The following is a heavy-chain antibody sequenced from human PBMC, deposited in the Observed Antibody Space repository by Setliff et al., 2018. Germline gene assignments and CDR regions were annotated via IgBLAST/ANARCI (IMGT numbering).Heavy chain of an antibody. J-gene: IGHJ4*02. Sequence: SVKVSCKAFGGTSSNSAINWVRQAPGQGLEWMGGIIPIRGAADYAQKFQGKVIITADGSTSTAYMELSSLRSEDRAIYHCVRGGRTLTTLPPSPPFAYWGQGTLVTVSS. D-gene: IGHD4-17*01. CDR3: VRGGRTLTTLPPSPPFAY. V-gene: IGHV1-69*13. CDR2: IIPIRGAA. CDR1: GGTSSNSA.